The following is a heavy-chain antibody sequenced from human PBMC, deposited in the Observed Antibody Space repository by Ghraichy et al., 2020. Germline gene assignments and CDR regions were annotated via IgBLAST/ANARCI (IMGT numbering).Heavy chain of an antibody. J-gene: IGHJ4*02. V-gene: IGHV4-30-4*01. CDR2: IYYSGTI. CDR1: GGSVSSGDYY. CDR3: ATEGYSASPHPFDN. Sequence: SETLSLTCTVSGGSVSSGDYYWSWIRQPPGKGLEWIGYIYYSGTIHYNPSLQSRVTISVDTSNNQFSLRLSSVTAADTAVYYCATEGYSASPHPFDNWGQGTLVTVSS. D-gene: IGHD6-13*01.